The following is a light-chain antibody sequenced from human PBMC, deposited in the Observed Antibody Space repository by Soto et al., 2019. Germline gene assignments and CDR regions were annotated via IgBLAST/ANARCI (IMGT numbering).Light chain of an antibody. CDR2: AAS. CDR3: QQSYSTPL. CDR1: QSISSY. V-gene: IGKV1-39*01. Sequence: DIQMTQSPSSLSESVGYRVTITCRASQSISSYLNWYQQKPGKAPKLLIYAASSLQSGVQSRFSGSGSGTDFTLTISSLQPEDFATYYCQQSYSTPLFGGGTKVEIK. J-gene: IGKJ4*01.